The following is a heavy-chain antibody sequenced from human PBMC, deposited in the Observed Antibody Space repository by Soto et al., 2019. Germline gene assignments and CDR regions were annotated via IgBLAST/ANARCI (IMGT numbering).Heavy chain of an antibody. CDR1: GGSISSSSYY. J-gene: IGHJ5*02. D-gene: IGHD3-3*01. V-gene: IGHV4-39*07. CDR3: ARVRADFWSGYHTNWFDP. CDR2: IYYSGST. Sequence: ASETLSLTCTVSGGSISSSSYYWGWIRQPPGKGLEWIGSIYYSGSTYYNPSLKSRVTISVDTSKNQFSLKLSSVTAADTAVYYCARVRADFWSGYHTNWFDPWGQGTLVTVSS.